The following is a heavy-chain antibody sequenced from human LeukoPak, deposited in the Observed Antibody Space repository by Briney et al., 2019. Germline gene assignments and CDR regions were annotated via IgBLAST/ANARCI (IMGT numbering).Heavy chain of an antibody. CDR1: GFTYIDYY. J-gene: IGHJ5*02. D-gene: IGHD2-2*01. CDR3: ATEGYCTGISCYRS. CDR2: VNPEDGER. V-gene: IGHV1-69-2*01. Sequence: APVKVSCKASGFTYIDYYIHWLQQAPGKGLEWMGRVNPEDGERTYAEKFQGRVTITADTSTDTAYMELSGLRSEDTAVYYCATEGYCTGISCYRSWGQGTLVTVSS.